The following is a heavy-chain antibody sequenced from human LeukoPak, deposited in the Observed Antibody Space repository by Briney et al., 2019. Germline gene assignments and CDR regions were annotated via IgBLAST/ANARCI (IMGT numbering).Heavy chain of an antibody. Sequence: ASVKVSCKASGYTFTGYYMHWVRQAPGQGLEWMGWINPNSGGTNYAQKFQGRVTMTRDTSISTAYMELSRLRSDDTAVYYCARAHCGGSSCYKDFDYWGQGTLVTVSS. V-gene: IGHV1-2*02. CDR2: INPNSGGT. D-gene: IGHD2-15*01. CDR3: ARAHCGGSSCYKDFDY. CDR1: GYTFTGYY. J-gene: IGHJ4*02.